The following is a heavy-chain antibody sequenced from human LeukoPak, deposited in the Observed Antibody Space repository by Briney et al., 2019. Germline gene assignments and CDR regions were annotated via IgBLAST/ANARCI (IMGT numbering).Heavy chain of an antibody. Sequence: SETLSLTCIVSGGSISTYYWNWLRQPPGKGLEWIGYIEYSGTANINPSLKSRGTLSIDTSRNQFSLKLSSVTAADTAMYYCARAGGSYSFDYWGQGSRVTVSS. V-gene: IGHV4-59*01. CDR1: GGSISTYY. J-gene: IGHJ4*02. CDR2: IEYSGTA. CDR3: ARAGGSYSFDY. D-gene: IGHD1-26*01.